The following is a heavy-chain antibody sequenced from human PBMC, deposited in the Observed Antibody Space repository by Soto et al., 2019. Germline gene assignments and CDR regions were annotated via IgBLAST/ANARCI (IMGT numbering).Heavy chain of an antibody. Sequence: QVQLVQSGAEVKKPGASVKVSCKASGYTFTSYVISWVPQAPGQGLDWMGGISAYNGNTNYGQKLRGSVTMTTDTSTSTAYMELRSQRSDDKAVSYCVVAAQHYYFDYWGQGTLVTVSS. D-gene: IGHD2-15*01. J-gene: IGHJ4*02. CDR1: GYTFTSYV. V-gene: IGHV1-18*01. CDR3: VVAAQHYYFDY. CDR2: ISAYNGNT.